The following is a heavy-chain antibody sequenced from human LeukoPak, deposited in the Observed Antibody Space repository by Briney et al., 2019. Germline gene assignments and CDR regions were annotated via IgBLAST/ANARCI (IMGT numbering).Heavy chain of an antibody. V-gene: IGHV1-2*02. CDR2: INPNSGGT. CDR1: GYTFTVYH. Sequence: ASVKVSCKASGYTFTVYHIHWVRQAPGQGLEWMGWINPNSGGTNYAQKFQGRVTMTRDTSISTVYMELSSLTSDDTAVYYSARDLYSRQCDYWGQGTLVTVSS. D-gene: IGHD1-26*01. CDR3: ARDLYSRQCDY. J-gene: IGHJ4*02.